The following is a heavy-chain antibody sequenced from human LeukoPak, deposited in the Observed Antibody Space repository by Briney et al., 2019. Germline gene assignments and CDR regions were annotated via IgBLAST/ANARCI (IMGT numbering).Heavy chain of an antibody. D-gene: IGHD3-9*01. Sequence: GASVKVSCKAFGYTFTGYYMHWVRQAPGQGLEWLGIINPSLHIPIYAQTFQGRVTMTTDMSTSTFYMELSNLVSEDTAVYYCAKDPRDISTGNYDEFDIWGQGTMVTVSS. CDR2: INPSLHIP. CDR1: GYTFTGYY. CDR3: AKDPRDISTGNYDEFDI. J-gene: IGHJ3*02. V-gene: IGHV1-46*01.